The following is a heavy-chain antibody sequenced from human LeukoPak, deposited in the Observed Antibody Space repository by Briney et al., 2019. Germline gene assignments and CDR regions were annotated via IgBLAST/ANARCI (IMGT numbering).Heavy chain of an antibody. D-gene: IGHD3-22*01. J-gene: IGHJ4*02. Sequence: GGSLRLSCAASGFTFSSYAMHWVRQAPGKGLEWVAVISDDGSNKYYADSVKGRFTISRDNAKNSLYLQMNSLRAEDTAVYYCARDYYDSSGYYYGFIDYWGQGTLVTVSS. CDR1: GFTFSSYA. CDR2: ISDDGSNK. V-gene: IGHV3-30-3*01. CDR3: ARDYYDSSGYYYGFIDY.